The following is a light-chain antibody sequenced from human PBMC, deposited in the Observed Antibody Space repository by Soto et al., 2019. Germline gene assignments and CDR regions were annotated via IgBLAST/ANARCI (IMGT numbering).Light chain of an antibody. CDR2: ANN. V-gene: IGLV1-51*01. J-gene: IGLJ3*02. CDR3: GTWDSSLSAVV. Sequence: QSVLTQPPSVSVAPGQKVTISCSGSSSNIGNNYVSWYQQLPGTAPKFLIYANNKRPSGTPDRFSGSKSGTSATLGITGLQTGDEADYYCGTWDSSLSAVVFGGGTKLTVL. CDR1: SSNIGNNY.